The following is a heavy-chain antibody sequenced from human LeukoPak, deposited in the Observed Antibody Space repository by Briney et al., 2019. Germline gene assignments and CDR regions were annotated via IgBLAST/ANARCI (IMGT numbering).Heavy chain of an antibody. CDR2: ISSSSSYI. CDR1: GFTFSSYS. CDR3: ARAYDILTGYSSNSHFDY. V-gene: IGHV3-21*01. D-gene: IGHD3-9*01. Sequence: GGSLRLSCAASGFTFSSYSMNWVRQAPGKGLEWISSISSSSSYIYYADSVKGRFTISRDNAKNSLYLQMNSLRAEDTAVYYCARAYDILTGYSSNSHFDYWGQGTLVTVSS. J-gene: IGHJ4*02.